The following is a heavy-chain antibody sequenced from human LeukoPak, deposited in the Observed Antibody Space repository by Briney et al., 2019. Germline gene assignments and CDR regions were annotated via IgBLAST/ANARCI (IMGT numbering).Heavy chain of an antibody. Sequence: SETLSLTCTVSGGSISSGSYYWSWIRQPAGKGLEWIGRIYTSGSTHYNPSLKSRVTISVDTSKNQFSLKLSSVTAADTAVYYCARAGVHNGYSYGYGGYYYYYYMDVWGKGTTVTISS. CDR3: ARAGVHNGYSYGYGGYYYYYYMDV. D-gene: IGHD5-18*01. CDR1: GGSISSGSYY. J-gene: IGHJ6*03. CDR2: IYTSGST. V-gene: IGHV4-61*02.